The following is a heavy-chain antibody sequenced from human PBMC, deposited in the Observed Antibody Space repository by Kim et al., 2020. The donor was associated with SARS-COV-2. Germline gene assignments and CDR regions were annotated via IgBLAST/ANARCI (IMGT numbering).Heavy chain of an antibody. J-gene: IGHJ4*02. V-gene: IGHV3-30*04. Sequence: GGSLRLSCAASGFTFSSYAMHWVRQAPGKGLEWVAVISYDGSNKYYADSVKGRFTISRDNSKNTLYLQMNSLRAEDTAVYYCARGHPVAGTLSLDYWGQGTLVTVSS. CDR3: ARGHPVAGTLSLDY. CDR2: ISYDGSNK. D-gene: IGHD6-19*01. CDR1: GFTFSSYA.